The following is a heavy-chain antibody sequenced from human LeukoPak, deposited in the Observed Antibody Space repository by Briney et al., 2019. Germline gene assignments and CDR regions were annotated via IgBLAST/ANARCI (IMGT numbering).Heavy chain of an antibody. D-gene: IGHD2-2*01. Sequence: SQALSLTCAISGDSFSSNSVTWNWIRQSPSRGLEWLGRTYYRSTWYNDYAVSVRGRITVNPDTSKNQFSLHLNSVTPEDTAVYYCARRLTQYDCFDPWGQGILVTVSS. V-gene: IGHV6-1*01. CDR2: TYYRSTWYN. J-gene: IGHJ5*02. CDR1: GDSFSSNSVT. CDR3: ARRLTQYDCFDP.